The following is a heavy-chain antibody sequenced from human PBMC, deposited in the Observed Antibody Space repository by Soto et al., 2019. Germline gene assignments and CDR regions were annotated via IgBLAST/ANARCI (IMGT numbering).Heavy chain of an antibody. CDR3: ARERIQLQWLIWFDP. J-gene: IGHJ5*02. Sequence: GGSLRLSCAASGFTFSSYAMHWVRQGPGKGLEWVAVISYDGSNKYYADSVKGRFTISRDNSKSSLYLQMNSLRAEDTALYYCARERIQLQWLIWFDPWGQGTLVTVSS. D-gene: IGHD5-18*01. CDR2: ISYDGSNK. CDR1: GFTFSSYA. V-gene: IGHV3-30-3*01.